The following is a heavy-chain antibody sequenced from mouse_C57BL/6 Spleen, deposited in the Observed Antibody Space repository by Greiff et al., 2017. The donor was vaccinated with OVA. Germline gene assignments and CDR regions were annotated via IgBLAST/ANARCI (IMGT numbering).Heavy chain of an antibody. D-gene: IGHD1-1*01. J-gene: IGHJ2*01. CDR1: GYAFSSYW. CDR2: IYPGDGDT. CDR3: ARSAGSSYRDY. Sequence: VKLQQSGAELVKPGASVKISCKASGYAFSSYWMNWVKQRPGKGLEWIGQIYPGDGDTNYNGKFKGKATLTADKSSSTAYMQLSSLTSEDSAVYFGARSAGSSYRDYWGQGTTLTVSS. V-gene: IGHV1-80*01.